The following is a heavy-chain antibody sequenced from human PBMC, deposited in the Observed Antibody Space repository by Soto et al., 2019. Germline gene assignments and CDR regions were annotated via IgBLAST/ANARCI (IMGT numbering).Heavy chain of an antibody. J-gene: IGHJ3*02. CDR2: IWYDGSNK. CDR1: GFTFSSYG. Sequence: QVQLVESGGGVVQRGGSLRLSCAASGFTFSSYGMHWVRQAPGKGLEWVAVIWYDGSNKYYADPVKGRYTISRDDPKNTVYLQMNSLGAEDTAVYYCTRDPLIAVAAYDAFDIWGQGTSVTVSS. CDR3: TRDPLIAVAAYDAFDI. V-gene: IGHV3-33*01. D-gene: IGHD6-19*01.